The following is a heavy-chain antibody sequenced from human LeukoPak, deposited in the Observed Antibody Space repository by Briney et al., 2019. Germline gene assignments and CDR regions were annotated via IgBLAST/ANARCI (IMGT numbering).Heavy chain of an antibody. CDR1: GGSFSGYY. CDR3: ARGVPYYDILTGYIYDY. D-gene: IGHD3-9*01. Sequence: PSETLSLTCAVYGGSFSGYYWSWIRQPPGKGLEWIGEINHSGSTNYNPSLKSRVTISVDTSKNQFSLKLSSVTAADTAVYYCARGVPYYDILTGYIYDYWGQGTLVTVSS. V-gene: IGHV4-34*01. CDR2: INHSGST. J-gene: IGHJ4*02.